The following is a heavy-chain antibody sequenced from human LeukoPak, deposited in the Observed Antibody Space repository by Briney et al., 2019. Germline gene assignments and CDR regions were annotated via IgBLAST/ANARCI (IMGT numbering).Heavy chain of an antibody. CDR1: GGTFSSYA. J-gene: IGHJ3*02. V-gene: IGHV1-69*13. CDR2: IIPIFGTA. Sequence: SVKVSCKASGGTFSSYAISWVRQAPGQGLEWMGGIIPIFGTANYAQKFQGRVTITADESTSTAYMELSSLRSEDTAVYYCARDTKFTMVRGEAFDIWGQGTMVTVSS. CDR3: ARDTKFTMVRGEAFDI. D-gene: IGHD3-10*01.